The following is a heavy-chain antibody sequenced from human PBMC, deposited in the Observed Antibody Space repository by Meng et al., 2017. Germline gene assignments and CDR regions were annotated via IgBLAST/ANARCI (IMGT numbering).Heavy chain of an antibody. Sequence: GGSLRLSCAASGFTFSSYGMHWVRQAPGKGLEWVAVIWYDGSNKYYADSVKGRFTISRDNSKNTLYLQMNSLRAEDTAVYYCARVWAFERYSYGYDPDDYWGQGTLVTVSS. J-gene: IGHJ4*02. CDR2: IWYDGSNK. D-gene: IGHD5-18*01. CDR3: ARVWAFERYSYGYDPDDY. CDR1: GFTFSSYG. V-gene: IGHV3-30*19.